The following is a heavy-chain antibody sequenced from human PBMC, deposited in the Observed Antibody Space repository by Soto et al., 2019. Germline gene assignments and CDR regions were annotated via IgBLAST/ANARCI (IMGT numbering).Heavy chain of an antibody. CDR1: GGSISSSSYY. Sequence: SETLSLTCTVSGGSISSSSYYWGWIRQPPGKGLEWIGSIYYSGSTYYNPSLKSRVTISVDTSKNQFSLKLSSVTAADTAVYYCARSRGYSYGYYFDYWGQGTLVTVSS. V-gene: IGHV4-39*07. J-gene: IGHJ4*02. CDR2: IYYSGST. CDR3: ARSRGYSYGYYFDY. D-gene: IGHD5-18*01.